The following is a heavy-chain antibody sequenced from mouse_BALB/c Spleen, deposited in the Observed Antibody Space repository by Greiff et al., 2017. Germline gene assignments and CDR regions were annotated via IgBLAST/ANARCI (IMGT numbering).Heavy chain of an antibody. Sequence: EVKLVESGGGLVQPGGSRKLSCAASGFTFSSFGMHWVRQAPEKGLEWVAYISSGSSTIYYADTVKGRFTISRDNPKNTLFLQMTSLRSEDTAMYYCARRKDYYGSFAYWGQGTLVTVSA. CDR2: ISSGSSTI. J-gene: IGHJ3*01. V-gene: IGHV5-17*02. D-gene: IGHD1-1*01. CDR1: GFTFSSFG. CDR3: ARRKDYYGSFAY.